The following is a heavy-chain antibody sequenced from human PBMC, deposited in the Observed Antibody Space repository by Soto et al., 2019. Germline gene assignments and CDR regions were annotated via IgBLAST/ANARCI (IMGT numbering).Heavy chain of an antibody. CDR2: IVVGSGNT. CDR3: AAAPMTTVTTISGAFDI. D-gene: IGHD4-4*01. Sequence: ASVKVSCKASGFTFTSSAMQWVRQARGQRLEWIGWIVVGSGNTNYAQKFQERVTITRDMSTSTAYMELSSLRSEDTAVYYCAAAPMTTVTTISGAFDIWGQGTMVTVSS. J-gene: IGHJ3*02. CDR1: GFTFTSSA. V-gene: IGHV1-58*02.